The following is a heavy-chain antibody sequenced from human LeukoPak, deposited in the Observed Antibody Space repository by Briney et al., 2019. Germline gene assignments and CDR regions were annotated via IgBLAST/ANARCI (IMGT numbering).Heavy chain of an antibody. CDR1: GGSLSGYY. J-gene: IGHJ4*03. CDR2: INRGGDT. CDR3: ARGRGTGSYFHD. V-gene: IGHV4-34*01. Sequence: SETLPLTCAVYGGSLSGYYWGWIRQPPGKGLEWIGEINRGGDTNYNPFLKSRATISIDTSRNYFSLKLSSVTAADTAVYYCARGRGTGSYFHDWGQGTLVTVSS. D-gene: IGHD3/OR15-3a*01.